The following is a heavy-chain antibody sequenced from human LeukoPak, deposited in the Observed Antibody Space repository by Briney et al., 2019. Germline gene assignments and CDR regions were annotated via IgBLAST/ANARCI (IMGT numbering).Heavy chain of an antibody. CDR1: GFTFSSYW. CDR2: IIYDGSNK. Sequence: GGSLRLSCAASGFTFSSYWMHWVRQAPGKGLEWVAAIIYDGSNKYYADSVKGRFTISRDNSKNTLDLQMSSLRAEDTAVYYCAKDPSYTAAGIDYWGQGTLVTVSS. V-gene: IGHV3-30*18. J-gene: IGHJ4*02. D-gene: IGHD6-13*01. CDR3: AKDPSYTAAGIDY.